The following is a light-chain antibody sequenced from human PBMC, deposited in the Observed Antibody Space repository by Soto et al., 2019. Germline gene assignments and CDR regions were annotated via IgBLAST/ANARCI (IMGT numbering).Light chain of an antibody. V-gene: IGKV3-20*01. CDR2: GAS. J-gene: IGKJ5*01. Sequence: EIVLTQSPGTLPLSPVERATLSCRASQSVSSSYLAWYQQKPGQAPSLLIYGASRRATGIPDRFSGSGSGTDFTLTISRLEPEDFAVYYCQQYDSPPITFGQGTRLEIK. CDR3: QQYDSPPIT. CDR1: QSVSSSY.